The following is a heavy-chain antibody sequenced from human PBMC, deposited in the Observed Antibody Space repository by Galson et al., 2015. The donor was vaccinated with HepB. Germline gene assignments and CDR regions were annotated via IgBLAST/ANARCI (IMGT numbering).Heavy chain of an antibody. CDR3: ARNGGRLVVARGPFDY. CDR2: ISAYNGNT. J-gene: IGHJ4*02. Sequence: SVKVSCKASGYTFTSYGISWVRQAPGQGLEWMGWISAYNGNTNYAQKLQGRVTMTTDTSTSTAYMELRSLRSDDAAVYYCARNGGRLVVARGPFDYWGQGTLVTVSS. D-gene: IGHD2-15*01. CDR1: GYTFTSYG. V-gene: IGHV1-18*01.